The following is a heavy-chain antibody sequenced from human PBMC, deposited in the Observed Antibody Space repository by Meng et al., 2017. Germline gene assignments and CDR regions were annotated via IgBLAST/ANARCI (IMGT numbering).Heavy chain of an antibody. D-gene: IGHD4-23*01. Sequence: ASVKVSCKASGYTFTSYGISWVRQAPGHGLEWMGWISAYNGNTNYAQKLQGRVTMTTDTSTSTAYMELRSLRSDDTAVYYCARAQYGGNSQDYWYFDLWGRGTLVTVSS. CDR1: GYTFTSYG. CDR2: ISAYNGNT. J-gene: IGHJ2*01. V-gene: IGHV1-18*01. CDR3: ARAQYGGNSQDYWYFDL.